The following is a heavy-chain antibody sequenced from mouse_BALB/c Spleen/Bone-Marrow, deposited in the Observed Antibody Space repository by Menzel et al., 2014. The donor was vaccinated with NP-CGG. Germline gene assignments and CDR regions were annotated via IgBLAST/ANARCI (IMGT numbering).Heavy chain of an antibody. CDR3: TRRDRYDYYGVDY. CDR1: GYTFTNYW. V-gene: IGHV1S126*01. Sequence: VQLQESGAELVRPGASVKVSCKASGYTFTNYWINWVRQRPGQGLEWIGNIYPSDSYSNYNQKFKDKATLTVDKSSSTAYMQLSSPTSEDSAVYYCTRRDRYDYYGVDYWGQGPSVTVSS. J-gene: IGHJ4*01. D-gene: IGHD2-14*01. CDR2: IYPSDSYS.